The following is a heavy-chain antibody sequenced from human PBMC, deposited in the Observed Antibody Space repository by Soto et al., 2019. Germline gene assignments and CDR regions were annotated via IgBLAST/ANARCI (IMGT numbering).Heavy chain of an antibody. CDR2: INAGNGNT. Sequence: ASVKVSCKASGYTFTSYAMHWVRKAPGQRLEWMGWINAGNGNTKYSQKFQGRVTITRDTSASAAYMDLSSLRSEDTALYYCARDPRIVSATGAVGLLDYWGQGTLVTVSS. D-gene: IGHD1-26*01. CDR3: ARDPRIVSATGAVGLLDY. V-gene: IGHV1-3*01. J-gene: IGHJ4*02. CDR1: GYTFTSYA.